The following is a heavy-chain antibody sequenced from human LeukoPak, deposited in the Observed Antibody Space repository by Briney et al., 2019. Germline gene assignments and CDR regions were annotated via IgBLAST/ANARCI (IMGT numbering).Heavy chain of an antibody. D-gene: IGHD3-22*01. Sequence: SETLSLTCAVYGGSSSGYYWSWIRQHPGKGLEWIGYIYYSGSTYYNPSLKSRVTISVDTSKNQFSLKLSSVTAADTAVYYCARESGDSSGYYDWGQGTLVTVSS. CDR3: ARESGDSSGYYD. CDR2: IYYSGST. J-gene: IGHJ4*02. CDR1: GGSSSGYY. V-gene: IGHV4-31*11.